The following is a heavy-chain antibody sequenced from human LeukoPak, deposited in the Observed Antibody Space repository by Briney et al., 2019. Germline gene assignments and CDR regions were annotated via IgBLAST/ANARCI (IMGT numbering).Heavy chain of an antibody. V-gene: IGHV4-38-2*02. D-gene: IGHD4-11*01. J-gene: IGHJ4*02. CDR1: GYSISSGYY. CDR3: ARDEGAYNY. CDR2: IYHSGKS. Sequence: SETLSLTCSVSGYSISSGYYWDWIRQPPGKGLEWIASIYHSGKSYYNPSLESRVTISVDTSKNQISLKLRSVTAADTAVYYCARDEGAYNYWGQGTLVTVSS.